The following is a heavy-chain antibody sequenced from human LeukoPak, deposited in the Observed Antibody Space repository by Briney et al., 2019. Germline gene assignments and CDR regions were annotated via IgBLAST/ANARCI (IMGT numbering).Heavy chain of an antibody. Sequence: ASVKVSCKASGYTFTGYYMHWVRQAPGQGLEWMGWINPNSGGTNYAQKVQGRVTMTRDTSISTAYMELSRLRSDDMAVYYCARDDILTGAYYFDYWGQGTLVTVSS. V-gene: IGHV1-2*02. D-gene: IGHD3-9*01. CDR3: ARDDILTGAYYFDY. CDR2: INPNSGGT. J-gene: IGHJ4*02. CDR1: GYTFTGYY.